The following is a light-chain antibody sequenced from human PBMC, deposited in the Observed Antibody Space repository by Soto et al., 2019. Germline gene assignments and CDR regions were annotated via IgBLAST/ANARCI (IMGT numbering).Light chain of an antibody. V-gene: IGLV2-23*03. CDR3: CSYAGSSTFVV. CDR2: EGS. Sequence: SALTQPASVSGSPGQSITISCTGTSSDVGSYNLVSWYQQHPGKAPKLMIYEGSKRPSGVSNRFSGSKSGNTASLTISGIQAEDEADYYCCSYAGSSTFVVFGGGTKLTVL. J-gene: IGLJ2*01. CDR1: SSDVGSYNL.